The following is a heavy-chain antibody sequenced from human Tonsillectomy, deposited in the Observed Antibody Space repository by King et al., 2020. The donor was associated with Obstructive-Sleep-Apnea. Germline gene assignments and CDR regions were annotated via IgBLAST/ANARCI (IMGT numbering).Heavy chain of an antibody. V-gene: IGHV4-39*07. J-gene: IGHJ4*02. Sequence: QLQESGPGLVKPSETLSLTCTVSGGSISSSGYYWGWIRQPPGKGLEWIGTIYYSGSTYYNPSLKSRVTISVDTSKNQFSLKLSSVTAADTAVYYCASDPEYYGSGSRTSQKAYWGQGTLVTVSS. CDR3: ASDPEYYGSGSRTSQKAY. CDR2: IYYSGST. D-gene: IGHD3-10*01. CDR1: GGSISSSGYY.